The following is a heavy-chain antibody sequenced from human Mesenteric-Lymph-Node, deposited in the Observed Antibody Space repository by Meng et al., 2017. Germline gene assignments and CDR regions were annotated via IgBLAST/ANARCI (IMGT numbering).Heavy chain of an antibody. CDR2: IYHSGST. J-gene: IGHJ4*02. CDR1: GGNISSGDYS. V-gene: IGHV4-30-2*01. CDR3: ARGPTAVAGYFDY. D-gene: IGHD6-19*01. Sequence: LQESGSGLVKPSQTLSLTCTVAGGNISSGDYSWNWIRQPPGKGLEWIGYIYHSGSTYYNPSLKSRVTISLDRSKKQFSLELSSVTAADTALYYWARGPTAVAGYFDYWGRGTLVTVSS.